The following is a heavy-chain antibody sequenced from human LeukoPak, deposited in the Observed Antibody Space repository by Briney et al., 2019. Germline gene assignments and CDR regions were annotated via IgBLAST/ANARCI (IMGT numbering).Heavy chain of an antibody. V-gene: IGHV1-2*02. D-gene: IGHD1-7*01. J-gene: IGHJ6*02. CDR3: ARDCGELRGMDV. Sequence: ASVKVSCKASGYTFTGYYIHWVRQAPGQGLEWMGWINPNSGGTNYAQKFQGRVTVTRDTSISTAYMELSRLRSDDTAVYYCARDCGELRGMDVWGQGTMVTVSS. CDR2: INPNSGGT. CDR1: GYTFTGYY.